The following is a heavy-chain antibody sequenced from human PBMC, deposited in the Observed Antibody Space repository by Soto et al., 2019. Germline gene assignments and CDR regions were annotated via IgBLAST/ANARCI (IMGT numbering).Heavy chain of an antibody. D-gene: IGHD1-26*01. CDR2: IYYRGST. J-gene: IGHJ6*02. CDR1: GGSISSHY. Sequence: LSLTCTVSGGSISSHYWSWVRQAPGKGLEWIGHIYYRGSTNYNPSLRSRSTISVDASKSQFSLKLNSVTTADTAVYYCARDGREASGMDVWGQGTKVTVSS. CDR3: ARDGREASGMDV. V-gene: IGHV4-59*11.